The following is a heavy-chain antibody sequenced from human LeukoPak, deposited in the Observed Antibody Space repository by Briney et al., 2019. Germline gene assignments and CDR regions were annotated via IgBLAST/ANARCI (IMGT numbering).Heavy chain of an antibody. V-gene: IGHV3-23*01. CDR1: GFIFSDYT. D-gene: IGHD2-15*01. CDR2: VSPSGDST. Sequence: PGGALRLSCAACGFIFSDYTMRWGRQAPGKGLEWVSSVSPSGDSTYYADFVKGRFTISRDNPKNTLYLQLNSLRAEDTAVYYCARVAATSYFDYWGQGTLVTVSS. CDR3: ARVAATSYFDY. J-gene: IGHJ4*02.